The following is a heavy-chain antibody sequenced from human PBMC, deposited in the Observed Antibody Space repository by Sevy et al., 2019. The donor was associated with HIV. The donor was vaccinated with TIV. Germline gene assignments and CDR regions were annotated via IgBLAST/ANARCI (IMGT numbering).Heavy chain of an antibody. Sequence: GGSLRLSCAASGFTFNNYAMSWVRQAPGKGLEWVSGISGSGGSTYYVDSVKGRFTISSDNSKNTLYLQMNSLRAEDTAVYYCTKQSVFSPSYYFDYWGQGALVTVSS. V-gene: IGHV3-23*01. CDR1: GFTFNNYA. CDR2: ISGSGGST. CDR3: TKQSVFSPSYYFDY. J-gene: IGHJ4*02.